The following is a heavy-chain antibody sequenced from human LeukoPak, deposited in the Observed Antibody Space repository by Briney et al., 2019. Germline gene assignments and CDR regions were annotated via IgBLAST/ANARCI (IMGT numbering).Heavy chain of an antibody. V-gene: IGHV4-31*03. Sequence: SQTLSLTCTVSGGSISSGGYYWSWIRQHPGTGLEWIGYIYYSGSTYYNPSLKSRVTISVDTSKNQFSLKLSSVTAADTAVYYCARVDGAYYYYGMDVWGQGTTVTVSS. CDR2: IYYSGST. CDR3: ARVDGAYYYYGMDV. CDR1: GGSISSGGYY. J-gene: IGHJ6*02. D-gene: IGHD1-26*01.